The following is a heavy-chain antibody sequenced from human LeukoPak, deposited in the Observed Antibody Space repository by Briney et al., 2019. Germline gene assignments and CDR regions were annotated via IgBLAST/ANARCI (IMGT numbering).Heavy chain of an antibody. CDR3: ARGLQRLPAGGY. D-gene: IGHD6-25*01. V-gene: IGHV4-34*01. Sequence: SETLSLTCAVYGGSFSGYYWSWIRQPPGKGLEWIGGINHSGSTNYNPSLKSRVTISVDTSKNQFSLKLNSVTAADTAVYYCARGLQRLPAGGYWGQGTLVTVSS. CDR2: INHSGST. CDR1: GGSFSGYY. J-gene: IGHJ4*02.